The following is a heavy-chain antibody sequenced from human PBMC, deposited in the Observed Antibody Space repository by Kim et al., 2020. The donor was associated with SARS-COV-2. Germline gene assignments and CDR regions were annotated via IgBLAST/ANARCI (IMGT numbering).Heavy chain of an antibody. V-gene: IGHV3-33*01. CDR3: AGERGGALIGMDV. D-gene: IGHD3-22*01. J-gene: IGHJ6*02. CDR2: IWYDGTNR. CDR1: GITFSNYG. Sequence: GGSLRLSCAASGITFSNYGMHWVRQPPGKGLEWVAVIWYDGTNRKYADFVKGRFTISRDKSKNTLILQMDSLRVDDTAVYYCAGERGGALIGMDVWGQGTTVTVS.